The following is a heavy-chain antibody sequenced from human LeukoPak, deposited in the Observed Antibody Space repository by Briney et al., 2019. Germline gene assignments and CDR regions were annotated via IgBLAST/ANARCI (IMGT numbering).Heavy chain of an antibody. Sequence: SETLSLTRAVSGASSSNFYGSWIRQYPGKGLEWIGEINHSGYTNYNPSLKSRVTISVDTAKNQFSLKVNSVTAADTAVYYCARQLYGSDYWGQGTLVTVSS. J-gene: IGHJ4*02. V-gene: IGHV4-34*01. D-gene: IGHD1-1*01. CDR1: GASSSNFY. CDR3: ARQLYGSDY. CDR2: INHSGYT.